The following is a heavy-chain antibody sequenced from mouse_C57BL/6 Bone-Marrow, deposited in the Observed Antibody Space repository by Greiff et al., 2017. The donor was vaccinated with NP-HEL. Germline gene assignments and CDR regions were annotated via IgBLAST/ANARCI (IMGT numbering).Heavy chain of an antibody. CDR3: ASGMGLREEDY. J-gene: IGHJ2*01. CDR1: GYTFTSYW. Sequence: QVQLQQPGAELVKPGASVKLSCKASGYTFTSYWMQWVKQRPGQGLEWIGEIDPSDSYTNYNQKFKGKATLTVDTSSSTAYMQLSSLTSEDSAVYYCASGMGLREEDYWGQGTTLTVSS. V-gene: IGHV1-50*01. CDR2: IDPSDSYT. D-gene: IGHD2-4*01.